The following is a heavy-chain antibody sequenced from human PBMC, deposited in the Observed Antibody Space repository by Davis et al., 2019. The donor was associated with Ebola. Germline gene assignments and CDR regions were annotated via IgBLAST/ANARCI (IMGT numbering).Heavy chain of an antibody. Sequence: PGGSLRLSCTVSGGSISSYYWSWIRQPAGKGLEWIGRIYTSGSTNYNPSLKSRVTISVDTSKNQFSLKLSSVTAADTAVYYCARGAVTLGYWGQGTLVTVSS. J-gene: IGHJ4*02. CDR1: GGSISSYY. D-gene: IGHD4-17*01. V-gene: IGHV4-4*07. CDR3: ARGAVTLGY. CDR2: IYTSGST.